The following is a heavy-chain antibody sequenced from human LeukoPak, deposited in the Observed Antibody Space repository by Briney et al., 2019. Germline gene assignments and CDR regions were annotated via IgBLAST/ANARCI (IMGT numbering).Heavy chain of an antibody. CDR1: GFTFDDYG. Sequence: GGSLRLSCAASGFTFDDYGMSWVRQAPGKGLEWVSGINWNGGSTGYADSVKGRFTISRDNAKNSLYLQMNSLRGEDTALYYGARDILRVYSRGWYDYWGQGTLVTVSS. V-gene: IGHV3-20*04. CDR3: ARDILRVYSRGWYDY. J-gene: IGHJ4*02. CDR2: INWNGGST. D-gene: IGHD6-19*01.